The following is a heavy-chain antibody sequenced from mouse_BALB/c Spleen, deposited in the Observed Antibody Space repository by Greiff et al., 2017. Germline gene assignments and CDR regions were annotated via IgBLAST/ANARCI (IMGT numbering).Heavy chain of an antibody. CDR1: GFAFSSYD. J-gene: IGHJ4*01. V-gene: IGHV5-12-1*01. D-gene: IGHD2-1*01. CDR3: ERHEKSTCVYSMEQ. CDR2: LSSGGGST. Sequence: EVQVVESGGGLVKPGGSLKLSCAASGFAFSSYDMSWVRQTPEKRLEWVAYLSSGGGSTYYPDTVKGRFTISRDNAKNTLYLQMSSLKSEDTAMYYCERHEKSTCVYSMEQGGKGPSDSV.